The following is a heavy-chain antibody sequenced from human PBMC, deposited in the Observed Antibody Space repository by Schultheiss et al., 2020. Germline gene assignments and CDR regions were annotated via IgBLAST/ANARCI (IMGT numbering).Heavy chain of an antibody. D-gene: IGHD3-10*01. CDR2: ISYDGSNK. CDR3: AKDFRPRIDY. CDR1: GFTFNYYD. V-gene: IGHV3-30*04. Sequence: GGSLRLSCAASGFTFNYYDMHWVRQAPGKGLEWVAVISYDGSNKYYADSVKGRFTISRDNSKNTLYLQMNSLRAEDTAVYYCAKDFRPRIDYWGQGTLVTVYS. J-gene: IGHJ4*02.